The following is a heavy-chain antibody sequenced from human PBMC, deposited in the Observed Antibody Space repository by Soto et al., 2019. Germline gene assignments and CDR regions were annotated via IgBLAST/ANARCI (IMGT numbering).Heavy chain of an antibody. D-gene: IGHD1-7*01. J-gene: IGHJ6*02. CDR2: IYYSGST. CDR1: GVSISSYY. V-gene: IGHV4-59*01. Sequence: AETLSLTCTVSGVSISSYYWSWVRQPPGKGLEWIGYIYYSGSTNYNPSLKSRVTILVDTSKNQFSLKLSSVTAADTAVYYCERERGEGTGTYYYYGMDVWGQGTTVTVSS. CDR3: ERERGEGTGTYYYYGMDV.